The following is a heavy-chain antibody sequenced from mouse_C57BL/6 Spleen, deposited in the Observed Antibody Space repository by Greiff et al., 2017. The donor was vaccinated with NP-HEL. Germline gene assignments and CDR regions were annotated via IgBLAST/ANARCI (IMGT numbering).Heavy chain of an antibody. CDR3: ARQDYGSSDERYYYAMDY. Sequence: EVMLVESGGDLVKPGGSLKLSCAASGFTFSSYGMSWVRQTPDKRLEWVATLSSGGSYTYYPDSVKGRFTISRDNAKNTLYLQMSSLKSEDTAMYYCARQDYGSSDERYYYAMDYWGQGTSVTVSS. CDR1: GFTFSSYG. CDR2: LSSGGSYT. V-gene: IGHV5-6*02. D-gene: IGHD1-1*01. J-gene: IGHJ4*01.